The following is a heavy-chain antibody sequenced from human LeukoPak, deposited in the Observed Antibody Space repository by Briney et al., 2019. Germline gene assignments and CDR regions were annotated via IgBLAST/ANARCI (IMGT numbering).Heavy chain of an antibody. J-gene: IGHJ6*03. V-gene: IGHV4-39*07. D-gene: IGHD6-13*01. CDR2: IYYSGST. Sequence: SETLSLTCTVSGGSISSSSYYWGWIRQPPGKGLEWIGSIYYSGSTYYNPSLKSRVTISVDTSKNQFSLKLSSVTAADTAVYYCARSGSSWSFYYYYYYMDVWGKGTTVTVSS. CDR1: GGSISSSSYY. CDR3: ARSGSSWSFYYYYYYMDV.